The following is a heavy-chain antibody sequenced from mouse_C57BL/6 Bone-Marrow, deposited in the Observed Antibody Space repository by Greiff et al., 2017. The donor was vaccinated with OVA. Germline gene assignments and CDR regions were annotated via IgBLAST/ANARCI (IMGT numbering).Heavy chain of an antibody. V-gene: IGHV5-2*01. Sequence: EVMLVASGGGLVQPGESLKLSCESNEYEFPSHDMSWVRKTPEKRLELVAAINSDGGSTYYPDTMERRFIISRDNTKKTLYLQMSSLRSEDTALYYCARNSSGYDYYAMDYWGQGTSVTVSS. D-gene: IGHD3-2*02. CDR2: INSDGGST. J-gene: IGHJ4*01. CDR3: ARNSSGYDYYAMDY. CDR1: EYEFPSHD.